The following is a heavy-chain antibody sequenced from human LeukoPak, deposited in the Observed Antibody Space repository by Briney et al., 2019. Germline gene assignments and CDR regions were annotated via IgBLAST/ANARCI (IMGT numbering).Heavy chain of an antibody. D-gene: IGHD3-10*01. CDR2: INPNSGGT. Sequence: ASVKVSCKTSGYTFTDYYVHWVRQAPGQGLEWMGRINPNSGGTNYAQKFQGRVTMTRDTSISTAYMDLSRLRSDDTAVYYCAREAGDGSGSYDYWGQGTLVTVSS. V-gene: IGHV1-2*06. CDR3: AREAGDGSGSYDY. J-gene: IGHJ4*02. CDR1: GYTFTDYY.